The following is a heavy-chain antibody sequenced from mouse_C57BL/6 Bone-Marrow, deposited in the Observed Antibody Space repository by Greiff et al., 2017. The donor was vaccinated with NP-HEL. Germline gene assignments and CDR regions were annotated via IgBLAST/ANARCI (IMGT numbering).Heavy chain of an antibody. CDR2: IDPSDSYT. D-gene: IGHD1-1*01. CDR1: GYTFTSYW. V-gene: IGHV1-69*01. CDR3: CVLRDCYFDV. Sequence: QVQLQQPGAELVMPGASVKLSCKASGYTFTSYWMHWVKQRPGQGLEWIGEIDPSDSYTNYNQKFKGKSTLTVDKSSSTAYMQLSSLTSEDSAVYYCCVLRDCYFDVWGTGTTVTVSS. J-gene: IGHJ1*03.